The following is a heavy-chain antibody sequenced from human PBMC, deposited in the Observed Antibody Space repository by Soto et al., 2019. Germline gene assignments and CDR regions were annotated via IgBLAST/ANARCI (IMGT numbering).Heavy chain of an antibody. J-gene: IGHJ6*02. CDR1: GFTFSSYA. V-gene: IGHV3-30-3*01. CDR2: ISYDGSNK. D-gene: IGHD2-15*01. Sequence: GGSLRLSCAASGFTFSSYAMHWVRQAPGKGLEWVAVISYDGSNKYYADSVKGRFTISRDNSKNTLYLQMNSLRAEDTAVYYCARDPKKSGGSIPFGYYYYGMDVWGQGTTVTVSS. CDR3: ARDPKKSGGSIPFGYYYYGMDV.